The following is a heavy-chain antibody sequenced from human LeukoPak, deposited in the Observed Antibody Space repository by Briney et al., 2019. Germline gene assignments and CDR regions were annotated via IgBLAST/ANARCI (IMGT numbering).Heavy chain of an antibody. CDR3: ARDRDSSSWYQRDAFDI. CDR2: INPSSGGT. J-gene: IGHJ3*02. CDR1: GYTFTGYY. Sequence: VASVKVSCKASGYTFTGYYMHWVRQAPGQGLEWMGWINPSSGGTNYAQKFQGRVTMTRDTSISTAYMELSRLRSDDTAVYYCARDRDSSSWYQRDAFDIWGQGTMVTVSS. V-gene: IGHV1-2*02. D-gene: IGHD6-13*01.